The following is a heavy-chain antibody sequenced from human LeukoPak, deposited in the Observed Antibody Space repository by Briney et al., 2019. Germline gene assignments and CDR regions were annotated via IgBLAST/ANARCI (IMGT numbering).Heavy chain of an antibody. D-gene: IGHD2/OR15-2a*01. V-gene: IGHV3-15*01. J-gene: IGHJ2*01. CDR3: AKERNRAWYFDL. CDR2: IKSKTEGETI. Sequence: PGGSLRLSCAASGFTFSNTWMSWVRQAPGKGLEWVARIKSKTEGETIDYSAPVKGRFTISRDDSKNTLYLQMNTLKTEDTAVYYCAKERNRAWYFDLWGRGTLVAVSS. CDR1: GFTFSNTW.